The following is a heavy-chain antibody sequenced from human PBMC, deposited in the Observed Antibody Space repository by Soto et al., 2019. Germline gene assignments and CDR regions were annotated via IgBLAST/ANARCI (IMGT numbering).Heavy chain of an antibody. CDR2: IHYSGIT. J-gene: IGHJ6*01. Sequence: SETLSLTCTVSGAPISSSSYYWVWIRQPPEKGLEWIGNIHYSGITYSKSSLKSRVTISVDMSKNQFSLKVTSVTAADTAVYYCARGYYYGSGSTYYYDGRDVWGQGITVTVS. D-gene: IGHD3-10*01. CDR3: ARGYYYGSGSTYYYDGRDV. V-gene: IGHV4-39*01. CDR1: GAPISSSSYY.